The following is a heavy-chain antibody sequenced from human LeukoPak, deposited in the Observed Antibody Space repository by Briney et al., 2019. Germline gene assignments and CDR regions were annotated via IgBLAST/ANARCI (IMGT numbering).Heavy chain of an antibody. CDR1: GFTFRSYG. CDR3: ATAVASSSGWYADY. D-gene: IGHD6-19*01. Sequence: GGSLRLSCAASGFTFRSYGMHWVRQAPGKGLEGVAVIWYDGSNKYYADSVKGRFTVSRDNSKNTLYLQMNSLRAEDTAVYYCATAVASSSGWYADYWGQGTLVTVSS. V-gene: IGHV3-33*01. J-gene: IGHJ4*02. CDR2: IWYDGSNK.